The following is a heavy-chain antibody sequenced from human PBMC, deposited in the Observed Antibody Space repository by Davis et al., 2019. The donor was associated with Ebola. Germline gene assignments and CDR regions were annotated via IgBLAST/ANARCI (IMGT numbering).Heavy chain of an antibody. CDR1: AGTFSSYT. D-gene: IGHD1-20*01. J-gene: IGHJ4*02. Sequence: AASVQVSCKASAGTFSSYTISWVRQAPGQGLEWMGRIIPLVDMANYAQRFQGRLTLTADKSTSTAYMGLNSLRSDDTAGYYCASDLISGAHALDYRGKGTLVTVS. V-gene: IGHV1-69*02. CDR2: IIPLVDMA. CDR3: ASDLISGAHALDY.